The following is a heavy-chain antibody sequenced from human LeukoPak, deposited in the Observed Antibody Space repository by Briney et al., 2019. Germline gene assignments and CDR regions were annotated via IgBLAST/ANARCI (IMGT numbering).Heavy chain of an antibody. Sequence: SETPALTFVVDGGSLRGYYWSWIRQPPGKGLEWIGHIIFDEPVYKPSLKSRVTVSLDKSKNQLLLKVTYVTAADTAVYFGARGRRQLLLGIYYYYMDVWGRGTTVIVSS. CDR1: GGSLRGYY. D-gene: IGHD2-2*01. J-gene: IGHJ6*03. CDR3: ARGRRQLLLGIYYYYMDV. CDR2: IIFDEP. V-gene: IGHV4-34*01.